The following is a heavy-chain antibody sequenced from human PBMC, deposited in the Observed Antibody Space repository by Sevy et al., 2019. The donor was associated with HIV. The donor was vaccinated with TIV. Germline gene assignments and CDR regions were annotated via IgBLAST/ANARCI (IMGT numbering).Heavy chain of an antibody. Sequence: ASVKVSCKASGYTFTSYYMRWVRQAPGQGLEWMGIINPSGGSTSYAQKFQGRVTMTRDTSTSTVYMELSSLRSEDTAVYYCARTIAVAGSSGEGSYYGMDVWGQGTTVTVSS. CDR3: ARTIAVAGSSGEGSYYGMDV. CDR1: GYTFTSYY. CDR2: INPSGGST. J-gene: IGHJ6*02. V-gene: IGHV1-46*01. D-gene: IGHD6-19*01.